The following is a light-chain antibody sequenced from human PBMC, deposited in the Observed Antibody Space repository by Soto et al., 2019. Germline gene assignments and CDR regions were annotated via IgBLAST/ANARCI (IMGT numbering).Light chain of an antibody. CDR1: QSISTW. CDR3: QQYNTYPLT. Sequence: DIQMTQSPSTLSASVGDRVTITCRASQSISTWLAWYQQKPGKAPKLLIYKASSLESGVPSRCSGSGSGTEFTLTISSLQPDDFATYYFQQYNTYPLTFGGGTTVEIK. V-gene: IGKV1-5*03. CDR2: KAS. J-gene: IGKJ4*01.